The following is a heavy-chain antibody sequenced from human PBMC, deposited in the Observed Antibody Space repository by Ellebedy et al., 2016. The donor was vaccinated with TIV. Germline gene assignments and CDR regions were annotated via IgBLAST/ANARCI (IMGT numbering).Heavy chain of an antibody. Sequence: ASVKVSXXASGYTFTSYYMHWVRQAPGQGLEWMGIINPSGGSTSYAQKFQGRVTMTRDTSTSTVYMELSSLRSEDTAVYYCARGVTGYYYEPHFGYWGQGTLVTVSS. CDR1: GYTFTSYY. D-gene: IGHD3-22*01. CDR3: ARGVTGYYYEPHFGY. J-gene: IGHJ4*02. V-gene: IGHV1-46*01. CDR2: INPSGGST.